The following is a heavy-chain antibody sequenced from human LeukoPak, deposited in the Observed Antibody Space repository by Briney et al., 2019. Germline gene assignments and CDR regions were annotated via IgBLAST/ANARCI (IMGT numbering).Heavy chain of an antibody. CDR1: GGSLSSSSYY. CDR3: ARQLGYCSSTSCYADKVDY. J-gene: IGHJ4*02. D-gene: IGHD2-2*01. V-gene: IGHV4-39*01. CDR2: IYYSGST. Sequence: PSETLSLTCTVSGGSLSSSSYYWGWIRQPPGKGLEWIGSIYYSGSTYYNPSLKSRVTISVGTSKNQFSLKLSSVTAADTAVYYCARQLGYCSSTSCYADKVDYWGQGTLVTVSS.